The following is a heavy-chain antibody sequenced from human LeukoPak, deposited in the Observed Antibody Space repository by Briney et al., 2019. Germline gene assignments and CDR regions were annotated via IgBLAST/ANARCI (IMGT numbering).Heavy chain of an antibody. V-gene: IGHV3-30*02. CDR2: TRDDGSKK. CDR1: GINFRDYG. Sequence: GGSLRLSCAASGINFRDYGMHWVRQAPGKGLEWVSYTRDDGSKKWYGYSVKGRFTISRDNSKSTLYLQMNSLRGEDTAVYYCANGDCRGGRCSSGAYWGQGTLVTVSS. CDR3: ANGDCRGGRCSSGAY. D-gene: IGHD2-15*01. J-gene: IGHJ4*02.